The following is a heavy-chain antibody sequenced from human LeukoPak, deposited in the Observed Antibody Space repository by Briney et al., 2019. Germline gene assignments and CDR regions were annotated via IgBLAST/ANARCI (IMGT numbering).Heavy chain of an antibody. CDR1: GGSISSSSYY. V-gene: IGHV2-5*02. J-gene: IGHJ5*02. D-gene: IGHD3-10*01. CDR3: AHTDGSGRGNWFDP. CDR2: IYWDDDK. Sequence: TLSLTCTVSGGSISSSSYYWGWLRQPPGKALEWLALIYWDDDKRYSPSLKSRLTITKDTSKNQVVLTMTNMDPVDTATYYCAHTDGSGRGNWFDPWGQGTLVTVSS.